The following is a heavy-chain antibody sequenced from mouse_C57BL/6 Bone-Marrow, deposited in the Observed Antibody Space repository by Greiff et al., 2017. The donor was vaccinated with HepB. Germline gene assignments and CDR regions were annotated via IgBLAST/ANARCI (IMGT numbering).Heavy chain of an antibody. CDR2: IDPNSGGT. CDR1: GYTFTSYW. Sequence: QVQLKQPGAELVKPGASVKLSCKASGYTFTSYWMHWVKQRPGRGLEWIGRIDPNSGGTKYNEKFKSKATLTVDKPSSTAYMQLSSLTSEDSAVYYCAREEITTVVATDAMDYWGQGTSVTVSS. J-gene: IGHJ4*01. D-gene: IGHD1-1*01. CDR3: AREEITTVVATDAMDY. V-gene: IGHV1-72*01.